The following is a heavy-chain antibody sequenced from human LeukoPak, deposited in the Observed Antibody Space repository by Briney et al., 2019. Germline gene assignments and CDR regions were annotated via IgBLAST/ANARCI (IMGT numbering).Heavy chain of an antibody. CDR1: GFTFSNYG. Sequence: PGGSLRLSCAASGFTFSNYGMHCVRQAPGKGLEWVAGISEDGINKYYADSVEARFTISRDNSNNPLFLQMNNLRADDTAVYYCAKDRETTASGTFDYWGQGALVTVSS. J-gene: IGHJ4*02. V-gene: IGHV3-30*18. CDR2: ISEDGINK. D-gene: IGHD6-13*01. CDR3: AKDRETTASGTFDY.